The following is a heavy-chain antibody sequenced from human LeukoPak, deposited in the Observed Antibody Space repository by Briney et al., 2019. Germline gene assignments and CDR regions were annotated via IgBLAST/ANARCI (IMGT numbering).Heavy chain of an antibody. CDR1: GFTFSDYY. Sequence: GGSLRLSCAASGFTFSDYYMSWIRQAPGKGLEWVSYISSSGSTIYYADSVKGRFTISRDNAKNSLYLQMNSLRAEDTAGYCCARAHKKSVTMIVRNKRPFDYWGQGTLVTVSS. D-gene: IGHD3-22*01. CDR3: ARAHKKSVTMIVRNKRPFDY. J-gene: IGHJ4*02. CDR2: ISSSGSTI. V-gene: IGHV3-11*04.